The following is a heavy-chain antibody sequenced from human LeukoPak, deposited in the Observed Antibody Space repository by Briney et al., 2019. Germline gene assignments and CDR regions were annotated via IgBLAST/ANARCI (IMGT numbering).Heavy chain of an antibody. V-gene: IGHV5-51*01. CDR3: ARSRAEKVPVWGSYRHHDAFDI. CDR2: IFSGYSDT. Sequence: ESLEISFQGSGYSFPNYWIGWVRQMPGQGMELVGIIFSGYSDTTYKSSFQGQVTISADKSISTAYLQWSSLKASDTAMYYCARSRAEKVPVWGSYRHHDAFDIWGQGTRVSVSS. CDR1: GYSFPNYW. J-gene: IGHJ3*02. D-gene: IGHD3-16*02.